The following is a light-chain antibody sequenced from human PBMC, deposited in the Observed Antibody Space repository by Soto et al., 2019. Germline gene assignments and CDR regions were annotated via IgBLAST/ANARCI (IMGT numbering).Light chain of an antibody. J-gene: IGLJ1*01. CDR2: EVS. Sequence: QSALTQPASVSGSPGQSITISCTGTSSDIGGYNYVSWYQQHPGKAPKVIISEVSDRPSGVSNRFSGSKSGNTASLTISGLQTEDEADYYCCSYTTTSTPFVFGTGTKVTVL. CDR1: SSDIGGYNY. V-gene: IGLV2-14*01. CDR3: CSYTTTSTPFV.